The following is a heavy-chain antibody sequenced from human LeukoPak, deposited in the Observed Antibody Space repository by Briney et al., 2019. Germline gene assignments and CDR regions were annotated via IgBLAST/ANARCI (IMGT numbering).Heavy chain of an antibody. D-gene: IGHD3-22*01. CDR1: GFTSSSYA. V-gene: IGHV3-30*04. J-gene: IGHJ3*02. CDR2: ISYDGSNK. Sequence: GRSLRLSCAASGFTSSSYAMHWVRQAPGKGLEWVAVISYDGSNKYYADSVKGRFTISRDNSKNTLYLQMNSLRAEDTAVYYCARGPGISTYYYDSSGVHAFDIWGQGTMVTVSS. CDR3: ARGPGISTYYYDSSGVHAFDI.